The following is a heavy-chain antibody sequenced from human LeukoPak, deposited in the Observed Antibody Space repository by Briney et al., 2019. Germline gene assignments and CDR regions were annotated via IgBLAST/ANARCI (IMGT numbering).Heavy chain of an antibody. CDR2: ISYDGSNK. CDR3: ARLSSHYGDYKVDP. J-gene: IGHJ5*02. V-gene: IGHV3-30*03. Sequence: GGSLRLSCAASGFSFSSYHMNWVRQAPGKGLEWVAVISYDGSNKYYADSVKGRFTISRDNSKNTLYLQMNSLRAEDTAVYYCARLSSHYGDYKVDPWGQGTLVTVSS. CDR1: GFSFSSYH. D-gene: IGHD4-17*01.